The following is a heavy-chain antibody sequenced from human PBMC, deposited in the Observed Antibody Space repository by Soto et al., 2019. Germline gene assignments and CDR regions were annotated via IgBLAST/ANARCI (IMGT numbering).Heavy chain of an antibody. CDR1: GFSLSTSGVG. CDR3: AHTLLYSSGWYYFDY. V-gene: IGHV2-5*02. D-gene: IGHD6-19*01. J-gene: IGHJ4*02. Sequence: QITLKESGPTLVKPTQTLTLTCTFSGFSLSTSGVGVGWIRQPPGKAMEWLALIYWDDDKRYSPSLKSRLTITTDTSKNQVVLTMTNMDPVDTATYYCAHTLLYSSGWYYFDYWGQGTLVTVSS. CDR2: IYWDDDK.